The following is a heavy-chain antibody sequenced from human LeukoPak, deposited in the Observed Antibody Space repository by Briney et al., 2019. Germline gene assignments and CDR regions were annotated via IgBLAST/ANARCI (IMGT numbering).Heavy chain of an antibody. D-gene: IGHD2-15*01. V-gene: IGHV3-15*01. CDR2: IKSKTDGGTT. J-gene: IGHJ4*02. CDR1: GFTFSDAW. CDR3: TTEIVRYCSGGSCYSTAYYFDY. Sequence: PGGSLRLSCAASGFTFSDAWMSWVRQAPGKGLEWVGRIKSKTDGGTTDYAAPVKGRFTISRDDSKNTLYLKMNSLKTEDTAVYYCTTEIVRYCSGGSCYSTAYYFDYWGQGTLVTVSS.